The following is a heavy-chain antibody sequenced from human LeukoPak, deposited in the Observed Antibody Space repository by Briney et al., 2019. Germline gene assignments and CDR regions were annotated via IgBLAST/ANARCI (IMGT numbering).Heavy chain of an antibody. V-gene: IGHV3-30*18. CDR2: ISYDGSNK. Sequence: PGGSLRLSCAASEFTFSSYGMHWVRRAPGKGLEWVAVISYDGSNKYYADSVKGRFTISRDNSKNTLYLQMNSLRAEDTALYYCAKDSEMATIWDYFDYWGQGTLVTVSS. D-gene: IGHD5-24*01. J-gene: IGHJ4*02. CDR1: EFTFSSYG. CDR3: AKDSEMATIWDYFDY.